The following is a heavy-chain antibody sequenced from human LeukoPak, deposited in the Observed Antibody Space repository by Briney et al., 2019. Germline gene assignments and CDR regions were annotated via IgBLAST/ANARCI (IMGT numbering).Heavy chain of an antibody. CDR2: ISYYGSNK. Sequence: GGSLRLSCAASGFTFSSYAMHCVRQAPGKGLEWVAVISYYGSNKYYADSVKARFTLSRDNSKNTVYLQMNSLRAEDAAVYYCAKARGSYYDFWSGYYERGAADYWGQGTLVTVSS. V-gene: IGHV3-30*04. CDR3: AKARGSYYDFWSGYYERGAADY. D-gene: IGHD3-3*01. J-gene: IGHJ4*02. CDR1: GFTFSSYA.